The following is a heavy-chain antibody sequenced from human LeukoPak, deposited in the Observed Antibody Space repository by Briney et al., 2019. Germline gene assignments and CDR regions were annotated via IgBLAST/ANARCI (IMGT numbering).Heavy chain of an antibody. CDR2: ISSSSSYI. CDR1: GFTFNSYW. Sequence: GGSLRLSCTASGFTFNSYWMSWVRQAPGKGLEWVSSISSSSSYIYYADSVKGRFTISRDNAKNSLILQMNSLRAEDTALYYCARDDYGGLDYWGQGTLVTVSS. D-gene: IGHD4/OR15-4a*01. J-gene: IGHJ4*02. V-gene: IGHV3-21*06. CDR3: ARDDYGGLDY.